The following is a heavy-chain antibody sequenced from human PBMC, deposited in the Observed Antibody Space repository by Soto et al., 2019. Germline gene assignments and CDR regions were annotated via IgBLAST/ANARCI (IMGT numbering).Heavy chain of an antibody. V-gene: IGHV4-31*03. D-gene: IGHD3-22*01. CDR3: ARVVGYYDSSGNDY. CDR2: IYYSGST. CDR1: GGSISSGGYY. Sequence: QVQLQESGPGLVKPSQILSLTYTDSGGSISSGGYYWSLIRQHPGKGLEWIGYIYYSGSTYYNPSLKSRVTISVDTSKNQFSLKLSSVTAADTAVYYCARVVGYYDSSGNDYWGQGTLVTVSS. J-gene: IGHJ4*02.